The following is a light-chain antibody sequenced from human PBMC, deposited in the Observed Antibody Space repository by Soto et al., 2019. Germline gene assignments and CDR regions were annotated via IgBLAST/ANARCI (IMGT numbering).Light chain of an antibody. V-gene: IGLV1-40*01. CDR1: SSNIGAGYD. Sequence: QSVLTQPPSVSGAPGQRVTISCTGSSSNIGAGYDVHWYQQLPGTAPKLLIYGNNNRPSGVPDRFSGSKSATSASLAITGLKAEDEADYFCQSYDSSLGGSNVFGAGTKLTVL. CDR2: GNN. CDR3: QSYDSSLGGSNV. J-gene: IGLJ1*01.